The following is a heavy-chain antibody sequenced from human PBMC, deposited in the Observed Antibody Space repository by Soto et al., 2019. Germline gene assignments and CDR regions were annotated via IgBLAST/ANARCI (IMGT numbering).Heavy chain of an antibody. Sequence: EASVKVSCQASGGTFSSYAISWVRQAPGQGLEWMGGIIPIFGTANYAQKFQGRVTITADESTSTAYMELRSLRPEDTAVYYCARITLDFWSGYYTYYYYYGMDVWGQGTTVTVSS. J-gene: IGHJ6*02. V-gene: IGHV1-69*13. CDR1: GGTFSSYA. CDR3: ARITLDFWSGYYTYYYYYGMDV. D-gene: IGHD3-3*01. CDR2: IIPIFGTA.